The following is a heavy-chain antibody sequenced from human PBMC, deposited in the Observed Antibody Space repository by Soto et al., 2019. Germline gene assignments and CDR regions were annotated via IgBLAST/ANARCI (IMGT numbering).Heavy chain of an antibody. CDR1: GFSLSTSGMC. V-gene: IGHV2-70*01. CDR2: IDWDDDR. J-gene: IGHJ5*02. Sequence: SGPTLVNPTQTLTLTCTFSGFSLSTSGMCVSWIRQPPGKALEWLALIDWDDDRYYSTSLKTRLTISKDTSKNQVVLTMTNMDPVDTATYYCARITGTPKGVVISRGPFDPWGQGTLVTVSS. CDR3: ARITGTPKGVVISRGPFDP. D-gene: IGHD3-3*01.